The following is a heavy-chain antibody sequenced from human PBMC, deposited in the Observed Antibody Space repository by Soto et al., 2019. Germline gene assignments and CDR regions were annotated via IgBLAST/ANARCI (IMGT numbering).Heavy chain of an antibody. D-gene: IGHD2-8*02. CDR2: ISYDGSNK. J-gene: IGHJ4*02. CDR3: AKEEVVYAPPDY. V-gene: IGHV3-30*18. Sequence: GGSLRLSCAASGFTFSSYGMHWVRQAPGKGLEWVAVISYDGSNKYYADSVKGRFTISRDNSKNTLYLQMNSLRAEDTAVYYCAKEEVVYAPPDYWGQGTLVTVSS. CDR1: GFTFSSYG.